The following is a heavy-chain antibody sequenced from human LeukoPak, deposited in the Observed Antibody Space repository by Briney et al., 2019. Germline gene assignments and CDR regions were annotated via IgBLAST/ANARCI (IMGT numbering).Heavy chain of an antibody. CDR3: ARGYTFGTLDY. Sequence: GGSLRLSCAASGFTLSTYWIHWVRHPPGKGLVWVSRINSDGNSFADSVKGRFTISRDNAKNTVYLQMNSLRAEDTAVYSCARGYTFGTLDYWGQGALVTVSS. CDR2: INSDGN. J-gene: IGHJ4*02. V-gene: IGHV3-74*01. D-gene: IGHD3-16*01. CDR1: GFTLSTYW.